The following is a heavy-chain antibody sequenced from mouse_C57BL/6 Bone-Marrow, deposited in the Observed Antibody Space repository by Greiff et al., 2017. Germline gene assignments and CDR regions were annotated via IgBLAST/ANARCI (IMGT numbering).Heavy chain of an antibody. V-gene: IGHV14-4*01. CDR3: TFYYDCPFAD. J-gene: IGHJ3*01. Sequence: EVKLQESGAELVRPGASVKLSCTASGFNIKDDYMHWVKQRPEQGLEWIGWIDPENGDTEYASKFQGKATITADTSSNTAYLQLSSLTSEDTAVYYCTFYYDCPFADWGQGTLVTVSA. CDR2: IDPENGDT. CDR1: GFNIKDDY. D-gene: IGHD2-4*01.